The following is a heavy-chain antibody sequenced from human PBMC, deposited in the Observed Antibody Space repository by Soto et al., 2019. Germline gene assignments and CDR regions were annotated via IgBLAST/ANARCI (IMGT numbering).Heavy chain of an antibody. J-gene: IGHJ4*02. CDR3: ARGLTLGATDNYFDY. CDR2: IIPIFGTA. D-gene: IGHD1-26*01. CDR1: GYTFTSYG. V-gene: IGHV1-69*05. Sequence: GASVKVSCKASGYTFTSYGISWVRQAPGQGLEWMGGIIPIFGTANYAQKLQGRVTITTDESTSTAYMELSSLRSEDTAVYYCARGLTLGATDNYFDYWGQGTLVTVSS.